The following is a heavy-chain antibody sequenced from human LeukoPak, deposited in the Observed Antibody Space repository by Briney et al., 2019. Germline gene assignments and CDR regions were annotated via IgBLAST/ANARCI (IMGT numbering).Heavy chain of an antibody. CDR1: GGSISSYY. Sequence: SETLSLTCTVSGGSISSYYWSWIRQPPGKGLEWIGYIYYSGSTNYNPSLKSRATISVDTSKNQFSLKLSSVTAADTAVYYCARDPWGIAVAGTGFDLWGRGTLVTVSS. J-gene: IGHJ2*01. V-gene: IGHV4-59*01. CDR3: ARDPWGIAVAGTGFDL. D-gene: IGHD6-19*01. CDR2: IYYSGST.